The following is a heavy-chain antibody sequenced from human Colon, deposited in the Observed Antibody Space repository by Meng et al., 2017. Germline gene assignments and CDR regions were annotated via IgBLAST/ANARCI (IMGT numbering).Heavy chain of an antibody. CDR2: VYYDGTT. D-gene: IGHD3-10*01. V-gene: IGHV4-61*01. CDR3: ARDWGSGTPY. CDR1: GDSVNNRTYY. Sequence: QVQLPESVPGMVRPSETLSLTCTVSGDSVNNRTYYWTWIRQPPEKGLEWIGYVYYDGTTNYNPFLESRLTMSIDTSKNQFSLKLSSVTAADTAVYYCARDWGSGTPYWGQGTLVTASS. J-gene: IGHJ4*02.